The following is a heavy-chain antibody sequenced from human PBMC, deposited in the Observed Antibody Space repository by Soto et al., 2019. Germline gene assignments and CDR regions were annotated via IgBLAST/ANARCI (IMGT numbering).Heavy chain of an antibody. D-gene: IGHD3-9*01. V-gene: IGHV4-61*01. Sequence: PSETLSRTCTASGGPLSSGSYYWSWIRQSPGPGLEWIGYIYYSGTTKDTPSLKRRVSISVATSKNQFSLRLTSLSAADPDVYCCASAASTYFVLPRAFHPWGQGTLVTVSS. J-gene: IGHJ5*02. CDR1: GGPLSSGSYY. CDR3: ASAASTYFVLPRAFHP. CDR2: IYYSGTT.